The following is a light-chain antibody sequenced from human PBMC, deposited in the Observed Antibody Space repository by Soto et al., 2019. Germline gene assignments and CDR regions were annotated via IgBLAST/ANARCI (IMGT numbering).Light chain of an antibody. Sequence: AIRRTQSPSSLSASIGDRVTITCRASHVVSNYLAWYQQKPGQAPKALSYAASFLQSGVPSRFSGSGSGTDFSLTISFLQSEDFGTYYCQHYSSYPYTFGQGTTVEMK. J-gene: IGKJ2*01. CDR2: AAS. CDR1: HVVSNY. V-gene: IGKV1-8*01. CDR3: QHYSSYPYT.